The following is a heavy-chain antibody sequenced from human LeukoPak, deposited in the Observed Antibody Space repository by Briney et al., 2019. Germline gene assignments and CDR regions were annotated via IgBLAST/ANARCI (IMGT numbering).Heavy chain of an antibody. J-gene: IGHJ5*02. CDR1: GGSISSYY. CDR2: IYYSGST. CDR3: ARRELDRFDP. D-gene: IGHD1-1*01. V-gene: IGHV4-59*01. Sequence: PSETLSLTCTVPGGSISSYYWSWIRQPPGKGLEWIGYIYYSGSTNYNPSLKSRVTISVDTSKNQFSLKLSSVTAADTAVYYCARRELDRFDPWGQGTLVTVSS.